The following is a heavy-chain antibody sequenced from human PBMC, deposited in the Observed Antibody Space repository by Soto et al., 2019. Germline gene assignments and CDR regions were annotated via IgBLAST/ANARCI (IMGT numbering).Heavy chain of an antibody. J-gene: IGHJ6*02. Sequence: QVQLVQSGAEVKKPGSSVKVSCKASGGTFSSYAISWVRQAPGQGLEWMGGIIPISGTANYAQKFQGRVTITADESTRQANRGLRSRGLEATAVNYCAESQGRGPSLKSYNSNYYGMEAWGQGTRVTAPS. V-gene: IGHV1-69*01. CDR1: GGTFSSYA. D-gene: IGHD1-20*01. CDR3: AESQGRGPSLKSYNSNYYGMEA. CDR2: IIPISGTA.